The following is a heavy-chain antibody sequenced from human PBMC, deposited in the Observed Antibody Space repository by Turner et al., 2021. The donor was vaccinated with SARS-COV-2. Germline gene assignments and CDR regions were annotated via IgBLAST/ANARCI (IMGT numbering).Heavy chain of an antibody. D-gene: IGHD3-22*01. CDR1: GCTFINYN. J-gene: IGHJ3*02. CDR2: ISSSSSFI. V-gene: IGHV3-21*01. CDR3: ARARWHYYDSSGYYPDAFDI. Sequence: EVQLVESGGGLVKPGGSLRLSCAASGCTFINYNLNWVRQAPGKGLEWVSSISSSSSFIYSADSVKGRFTISRDNAKNSLYLQMNSLRAEDTAVYYCARARWHYYDSSGYYPDAFDIWGQGTMVTVSS.